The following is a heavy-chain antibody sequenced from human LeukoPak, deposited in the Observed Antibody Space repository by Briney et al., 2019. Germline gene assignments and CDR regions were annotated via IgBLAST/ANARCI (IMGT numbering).Heavy chain of an antibody. CDR2: ISYSGST. CDR1: GGSISSYY. D-gene: IGHD6-13*01. J-gene: IGHJ6*03. Sequence: SETLSLTCTVSGGSISSYYWSWIRQPPGKGLEYIGYISYSGSTNYNPSLKSRVTMSVDTSKNQFSLKLSSVTATDTAVYYCARHTLKDIAAAGAGYYYYMDVWGKGTTVTVSS. CDR3: ARHTLKDIAAAGAGYYYYMDV. V-gene: IGHV4-59*08.